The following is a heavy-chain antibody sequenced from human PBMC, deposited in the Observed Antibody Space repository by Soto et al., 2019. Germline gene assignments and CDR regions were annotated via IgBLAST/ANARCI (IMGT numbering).Heavy chain of an antibody. Sequence: ETLSLTCAVSGGSISTSNWWSSVRQPPGKGLEWIGEVYRTGSTNYNPSLESRLTISVDKSKNQFSLKLTSVTAADTAVYYCARARATIAAAAIFDCWGQGTLVTVYS. V-gene: IGHV4-4*02. CDR2: VYRTGST. D-gene: IGHD6-13*01. CDR3: ARARATIAAAAIFDC. J-gene: IGHJ4*02. CDR1: GGSISTSNW.